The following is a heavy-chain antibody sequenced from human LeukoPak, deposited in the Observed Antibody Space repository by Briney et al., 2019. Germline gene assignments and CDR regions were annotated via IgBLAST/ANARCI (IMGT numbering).Heavy chain of an antibody. D-gene: IGHD6-19*01. V-gene: IGHV1-46*01. CDR3: AKDYFWGNSSGWYDALDY. CDR2: INPSGGST. J-gene: IGHJ4*02. Sequence: ASVKVSCKASGYTFTSYYMHWVRQAPGQGLEWMGIINPSGGSTSYAQKFQGRVTMTRDMSTSTVYMELSSLRAEDTAVYYCAKDYFWGNSSGWYDALDYWGQGTLVTVSS. CDR1: GYTFTSYY.